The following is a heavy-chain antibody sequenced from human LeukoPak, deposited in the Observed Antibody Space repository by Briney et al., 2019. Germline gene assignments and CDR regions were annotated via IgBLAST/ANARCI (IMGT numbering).Heavy chain of an antibody. CDR1: GDTLSKLS. CDR3: ATGPLAAAAIFEY. J-gene: IGHJ4*02. D-gene: IGHD6-25*01. CDR2: FDHENADY. Sequence: ASVKVSCKLSGDTLSKLSMHWVRPARGKGLEGMGGFDHENADYINAQRFQGRVTMTEDTSTETAYMELSSLRSEDTAVYYCATGPLAAAAIFEYWGQGTLVTVSS. V-gene: IGHV1-24*01.